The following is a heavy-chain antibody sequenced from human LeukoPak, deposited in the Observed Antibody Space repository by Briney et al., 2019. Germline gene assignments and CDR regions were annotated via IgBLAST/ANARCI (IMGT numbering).Heavy chain of an antibody. CDR3: ARGRLRRITMVRGVESFVYYFDY. J-gene: IGHJ4*02. D-gene: IGHD3-10*01. Sequence: ASVKVSCKASGYTFTGYGISWVRQAPGQGLEWMGWISAYNGNTNYAQKLQGRVTMTTDTSTSTAYMELRSLRSDDTAVYYCARGRLRRITMVRGVESFVYYFDYWGQGTLVTVSS. V-gene: IGHV1-18*01. CDR2: ISAYNGNT. CDR1: GYTFTGYG.